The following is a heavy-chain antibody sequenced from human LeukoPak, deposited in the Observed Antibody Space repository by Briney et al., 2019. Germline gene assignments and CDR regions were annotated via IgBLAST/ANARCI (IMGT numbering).Heavy chain of an antibody. CDR3: ARDQYYYDSSGSTAHY. D-gene: IGHD3-22*01. CDR1: GFIFSTYG. Sequence: GGSLRLSCAASGFIFSTYGMHWVRQAPGKGLEWVAAISSHGSNKYFADSVKGRFTISRDNSKNTLDLHMNSLRAEDTAVYYCARDQYYYDSSGSTAHYWGQGTLVTVSS. V-gene: IGHV3-30*03. CDR2: ISSHGSNK. J-gene: IGHJ4*02.